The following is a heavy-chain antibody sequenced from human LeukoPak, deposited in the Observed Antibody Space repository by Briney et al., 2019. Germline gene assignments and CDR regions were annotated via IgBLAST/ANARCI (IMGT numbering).Heavy chain of an antibody. Sequence: PGGSLRLSCGASGSPFSDYSMNCVRRAPGKGLEGVASSTSSTHTYYADSVRGRFTISRDNANKFLFLQMSSLRGEDTAVYYCARETPTYYYDSSGYYYFDSWGRGTLVTVFS. CDR3: ARETPTYYYDSSGYYYFDS. J-gene: IGHJ4*02. CDR1: GSPFSDYS. V-gene: IGHV3-69-1*01. CDR2: STSSTHT. D-gene: IGHD3-22*01.